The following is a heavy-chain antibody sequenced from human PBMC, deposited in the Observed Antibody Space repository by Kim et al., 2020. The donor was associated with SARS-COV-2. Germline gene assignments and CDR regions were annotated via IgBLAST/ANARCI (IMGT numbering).Heavy chain of an antibody. J-gene: IGHJ4*02. CDR3: ASRRYTGTYYYFDY. D-gene: IGHD1-26*01. V-gene: IGHV3-74*01. CDR1: GFTFSSYW. Sequence: GGSLRLSCAASGFTFSSYWMHCVRQAPGKGLVWDSRINSDGGTTSYADSVKGRFTISRDNAKSTLYLQMNSLRAEDTAVYYCASRRYTGTYYYFDYWGQGTLVTVSA. CDR2: INSDGGTT.